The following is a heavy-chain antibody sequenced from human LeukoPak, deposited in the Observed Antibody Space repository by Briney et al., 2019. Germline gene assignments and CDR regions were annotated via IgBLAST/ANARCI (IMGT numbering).Heavy chain of an antibody. J-gene: IGHJ4*02. CDR2: IKSKLDGETA. CDR1: RFTFSNAW. V-gene: IGHV3-15*01. Sequence: GGSLRLSCAASRFTFSNAWMNWVRQAPGKGLEWVGRIKSKLDGETADYAAPVKGRFTISRDDSNNVVYLQMHSLKIEDTAVYYCAIDEPNYAPYDFDYWGQGTLVTVSS. CDR3: AIDEPNYAPYDFDY. D-gene: IGHD4/OR15-4a*01.